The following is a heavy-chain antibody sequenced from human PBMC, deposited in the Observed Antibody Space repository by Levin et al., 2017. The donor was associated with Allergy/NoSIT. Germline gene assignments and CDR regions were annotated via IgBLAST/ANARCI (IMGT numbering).Heavy chain of an antibody. CDR2: ISYDGSNK. J-gene: IGHJ4*02. D-gene: IGHD1-14*01. Sequence: SCAASGFTFSSYALHWVRQAPGKGLKWVAVISYDGSNKYYADSVKGRFTISRDNSKNTLYLQMNSLRGEDTAVYYCARGGFTTEWQNDYWGQGTLVTVSS. V-gene: IGHV3-30-3*01. CDR1: GFTFSSYA. CDR3: ARGGFTTEWQNDY.